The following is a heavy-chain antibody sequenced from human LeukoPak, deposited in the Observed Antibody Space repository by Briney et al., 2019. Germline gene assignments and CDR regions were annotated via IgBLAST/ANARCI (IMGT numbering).Heavy chain of an antibody. CDR2: ISRSGNDI. CDR1: GFTFSSYA. Sequence: PGGSLRLSCAASGFTFSSYAMSWVRQAPGKGLEWVSCISRSGNDIYYADSVKGRFTISRDNSKNTLYLQMNSLRAEDTAVYYCAKRGPGSPQSGKYYFDYWGQGTLVTVSS. CDR3: AKRGPGSPQSGKYYFDY. V-gene: IGHV3-23*01. D-gene: IGHD3-10*01. J-gene: IGHJ4*02.